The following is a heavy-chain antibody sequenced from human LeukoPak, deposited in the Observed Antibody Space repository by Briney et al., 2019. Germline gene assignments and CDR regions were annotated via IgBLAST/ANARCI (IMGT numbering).Heavy chain of an antibody. J-gene: IGHJ4*02. CDR3: AKARGASSGWYDWYFDY. V-gene: IGHV3-30*18. CDR1: GFTFSSYG. D-gene: IGHD6-19*01. Sequence: GGSLRLSYAASGFTFSSYGMHWVRQAPGKGLEWVAVISYDGSNKYYADSVKGRFTISRDNSKNTLYLQMNSLRAEDTAVYYCAKARGASSGWYDWYFDYWGQGTLVTVSS. CDR2: ISYDGSNK.